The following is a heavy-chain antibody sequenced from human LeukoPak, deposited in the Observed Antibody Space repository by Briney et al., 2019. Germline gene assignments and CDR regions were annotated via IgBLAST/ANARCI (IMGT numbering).Heavy chain of an antibody. J-gene: IGHJ4*02. V-gene: IGHV4-59*01. CDR1: GGSISGYY. CDR2: IYYSGST. D-gene: IGHD6-19*01. CDR3: ARDRGPRYSSGWSFDY. Sequence: PSKTLSLTCTVSGGSISGYYWSWIRQPPGKGLEWIGYIYYSGSTNYNPSLKSRVTISVDTSKNQFSLKLSSVTAADTAVYYCARDRGPRYSSGWSFDYWGQGTLVTVSS.